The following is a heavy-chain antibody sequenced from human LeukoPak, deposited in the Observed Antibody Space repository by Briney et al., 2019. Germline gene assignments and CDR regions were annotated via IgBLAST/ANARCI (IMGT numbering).Heavy chain of an antibody. V-gene: IGHV4-61*02. CDR2: IYTSGST. CDR1: GGSISSGSYH. D-gene: IGHD3-10*01. CDR3: AREGWFGELLLYYYYMDV. Sequence: SETLSLTCTVSGGSISSGSYHWSWIRQPAGKGLEWIGRIYTSGSTKYNPSLKSRVTISVDTSKNQFSLKLSSVTAADTAVYYCAREGWFGELLLYYYYMDVWGKGTTVTISS. J-gene: IGHJ6*03.